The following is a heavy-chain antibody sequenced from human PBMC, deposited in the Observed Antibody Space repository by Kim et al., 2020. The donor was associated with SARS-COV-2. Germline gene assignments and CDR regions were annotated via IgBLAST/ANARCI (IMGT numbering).Heavy chain of an antibody. CDR2: IYYSGST. CDR1: GGSISSYY. J-gene: IGHJ6*02. Sequence: SETLSLTCTVSGGSISSYYWSWIRQPPGKGLEWIGYIYYSGSTNYNPSLKSRVTISVDTSKNQFSLKLSSVTAADTAVYYCARSGCPTYYYGSGSYRPLGGYYYYGMDVWGQGTTVTVSS. CDR3: ARSGCPTYYYGSGSYRPLGGYYYYGMDV. V-gene: IGHV4-59*13. D-gene: IGHD3-10*01.